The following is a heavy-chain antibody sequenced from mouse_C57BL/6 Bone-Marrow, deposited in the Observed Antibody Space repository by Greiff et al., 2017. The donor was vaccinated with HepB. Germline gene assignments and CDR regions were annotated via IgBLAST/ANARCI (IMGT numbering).Heavy chain of an antibody. CDR1: GYTFTSYW. V-gene: IGHV1-69*01. J-gene: IGHJ4*01. CDR3: ARGYYSIYYYAMDY. Sequence: QVQLQQPGAELVMPGASVKLSCKASGYTFTSYWMHWVKQRPGQGLEWIGEIDPSDSYTNYNQKFKGKSTLTVDKSSSTAYMQLSSLTSEDSAVYYCARGYYSIYYYAMDYWGQGTSVTVSS. D-gene: IGHD2-5*01. CDR2: IDPSDSYT.